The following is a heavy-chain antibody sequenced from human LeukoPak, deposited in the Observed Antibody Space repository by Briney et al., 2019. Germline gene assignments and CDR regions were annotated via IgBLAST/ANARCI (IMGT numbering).Heavy chain of an antibody. CDR1: GFTFTSYW. D-gene: IGHD2-15*01. V-gene: IGHV3-7*05. CDR3: ARDRFCSGGSCSNWFDP. CDR2: IKQDGSEK. J-gene: IGHJ5*02. Sequence: PGGSLRLSCAASGFTFTSYWMTWVRQAPGKGLEWVANIKQDGSEKYYVDPVKGRFTISRDNAKNSLYLQMNSLRSDDTAVYYCARDRFCSGGSCSNWFDPWGQGTLVTVSS.